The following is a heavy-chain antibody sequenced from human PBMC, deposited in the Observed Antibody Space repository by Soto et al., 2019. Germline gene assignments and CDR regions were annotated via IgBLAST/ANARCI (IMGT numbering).Heavy chain of an antibody. V-gene: IGHV1-18*01. Sequence: GASVKVSCKASGYTFTSYGISWVRQAPGQGLEWMGWISAYNGNTKYSQKFQGRVTITRDTSASTAYMELSSLRSEDTAVYYCARDLWFGELAGGCFDYWGQGALVTVSS. J-gene: IGHJ4*02. CDR3: ARDLWFGELAGGCFDY. CDR1: GYTFTSYG. D-gene: IGHD3-10*01. CDR2: ISAYNGNT.